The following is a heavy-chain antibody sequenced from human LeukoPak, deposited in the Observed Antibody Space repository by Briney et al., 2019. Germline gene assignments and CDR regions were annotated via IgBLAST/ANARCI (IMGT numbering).Heavy chain of an antibody. CDR2: ISAYNGNT. CDR3: ARGARGYYDSSGYYTKNYYYYGMDV. J-gene: IGHJ6*02. V-gene: IGHV1-18*01. Sequence: ASVKVSCKASGYTFTSYGISWVRQAPGQGPEWMGWISAYNGNTNYAQKLQGRVTMTTDTSTSTAYMELRSLRSDDTAVYYCARGARGYYDSSGYYTKNYYYYGMDVWGQGTTITVSS. D-gene: IGHD3-22*01. CDR1: GYTFTSYG.